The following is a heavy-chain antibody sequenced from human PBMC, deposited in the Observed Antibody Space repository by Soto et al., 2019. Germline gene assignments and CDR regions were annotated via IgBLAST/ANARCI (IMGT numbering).Heavy chain of an antibody. V-gene: IGHV1-69*02. CDR2: IIPILGIA. J-gene: IGHJ1*01. D-gene: IGHD2-15*01. CDR3: ATQYCSGGSCYSAEYFQH. Sequence: SVKVSCKASGGTFSSYTISWVRQAPGQGLEWMGRIIPILGIANYAQKFQGRVTITADKSTSTAYMELSSLRSEDTAVYYCATQYCSGGSCYSAEYFQHWGQGTLVTVSS. CDR1: GGTFSSYT.